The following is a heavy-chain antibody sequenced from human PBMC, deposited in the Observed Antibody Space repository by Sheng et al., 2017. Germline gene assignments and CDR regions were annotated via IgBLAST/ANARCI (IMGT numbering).Heavy chain of an antibody. CDR3: ARASSSSGVDP. V-gene: IGHV3-53*01. J-gene: IGHJ5*02. D-gene: IGHD6-6*01. Sequence: EVQLVESGGGLIQPGGSLRLSCAASGFTVSGNYMTWVRQAPGKGLEWVPIIYGGGTTYYADSVKGRFTISRDNSKNTLYLQMNSLRAEDTAVYYCARASSSSGVDPWGQGTLVTVSS. CDR1: GFTVSGNY. CDR2: IYGGGTT.